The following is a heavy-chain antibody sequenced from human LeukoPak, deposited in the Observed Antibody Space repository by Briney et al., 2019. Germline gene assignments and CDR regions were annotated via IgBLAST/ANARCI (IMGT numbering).Heavy chain of an antibody. D-gene: IGHD3-10*01. CDR3: ATEYSGSLLEMAADY. V-gene: IGHV3-48*03. J-gene: IGHJ4*02. Sequence: GGSLRLSCAASGFTVSSNYMNWVRQAPGKGLEWVSYISSSGSTIYYADSVKGRFTISRDNAKNSLYLQMNSLRAEDTAVYYCATEYSGSLLEMAADYWGQGTLVTVSS. CDR2: ISSSGSTI. CDR1: GFTVSSNY.